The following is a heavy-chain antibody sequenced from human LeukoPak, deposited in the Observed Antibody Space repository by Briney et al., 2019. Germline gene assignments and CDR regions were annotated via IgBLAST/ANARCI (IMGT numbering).Heavy chain of an antibody. D-gene: IGHD2-2*01. Sequence: GGSLRLSCAASGFTFSSYWMSWVRQAPGKGLEWVANIKQDGSEKYYVDSVKGRFTISRDNAKNSLYLQMNSLRAEDTAVYYCARTQDELLFYHFDYWGQGTLVTVSS. CDR3: ARTQDELLFYHFDY. CDR1: GFTFSSYW. J-gene: IGHJ4*02. CDR2: IKQDGSEK. V-gene: IGHV3-7*01.